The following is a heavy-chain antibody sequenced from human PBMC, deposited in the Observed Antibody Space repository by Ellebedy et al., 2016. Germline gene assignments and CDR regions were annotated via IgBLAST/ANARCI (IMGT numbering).Heavy chain of an antibody. CDR2: ISGSGDGT. V-gene: IGHV3-23*01. D-gene: IGHD4-17*01. J-gene: IGHJ4*02. CDR1: GFTFSSYA. CDR3: SRHTDYALDY. Sequence: GESLKISCATSGFTFSSYAMSWVRQAPGKGLEWVSAISGSGDGTYYADSVKGRFTISRDNAKNSLYLQMNSLRAEDTAVYYCSRHTDYALDYWGQGALVTVSS.